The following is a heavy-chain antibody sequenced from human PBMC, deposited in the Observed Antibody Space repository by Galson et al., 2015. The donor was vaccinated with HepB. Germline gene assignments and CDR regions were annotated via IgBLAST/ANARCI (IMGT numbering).Heavy chain of an antibody. Sequence: SLRLSCAASGLAFTTKSMNWVRQAPGKGLQWVSYISTTGGNIHYADSVKGRFTIARDNAKNSLFLQMDSLRAEDTAVYYCATTGFGSGACWTFDMWGQETLVTVSS. CDR1: GLAFTTKS. J-gene: IGHJ3*02. CDR3: ATTGFGSGACWTFDM. V-gene: IGHV3-48*04. D-gene: IGHD2-15*01. CDR2: ISTTGGNI.